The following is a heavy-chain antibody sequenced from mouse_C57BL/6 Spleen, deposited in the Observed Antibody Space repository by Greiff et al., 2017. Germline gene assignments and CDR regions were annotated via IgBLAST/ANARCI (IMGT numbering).Heavy chain of an antibody. CDR1: GYSFTGYY. D-gene: IGHD2-4*01. CDR3: ATSPYDYDWYFDV. J-gene: IGHJ1*03. V-gene: IGHV1-42*01. Sequence: VQLQQSGPELVKPGASVKISCKASGYSFTGYYMNWVKQSPEKSLEWIGEINPSTGGTTYNQKFKAKATLTVDKSSSTAYMQLKSLTSEDSAVYYCATSPYDYDWYFDVWGTGTTVTVSS. CDR2: INPSTGGT.